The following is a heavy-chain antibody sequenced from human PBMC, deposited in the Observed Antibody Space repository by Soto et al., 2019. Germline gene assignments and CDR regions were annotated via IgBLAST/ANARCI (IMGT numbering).Heavy chain of an antibody. Sequence: SETLSLTCAVSGGSINTYYWSWVRQPPGKGLEWIAYMYYSGNTNYNPSLKSRVTMAVDTSKRQFSLKLRSVTAADTAVYYCATLDTPFAFDVWGQGAMVTVSS. V-gene: IGHV4-59*01. CDR2: MYYSGNT. J-gene: IGHJ3*01. D-gene: IGHD5-18*01. CDR1: GGSINTYY. CDR3: ATLDTPFAFDV.